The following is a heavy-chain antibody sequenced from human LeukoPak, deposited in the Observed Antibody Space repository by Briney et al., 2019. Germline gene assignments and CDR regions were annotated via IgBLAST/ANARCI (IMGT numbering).Heavy chain of an antibody. Sequence: GASVKVSCKASGGTFSSYAISWVRQAPGQGLEWMGGIIPIFGTANYAQKFQGRVTITADESTSTAYMELSSLRSEDTAVYYCARALEWELLRDLWFDPWGQGTLVTVSS. CDR2: IIPIFGTA. D-gene: IGHD1-26*01. V-gene: IGHV1-69*13. J-gene: IGHJ5*02. CDR3: ARALEWELLRDLWFDP. CDR1: GGTFSSYA.